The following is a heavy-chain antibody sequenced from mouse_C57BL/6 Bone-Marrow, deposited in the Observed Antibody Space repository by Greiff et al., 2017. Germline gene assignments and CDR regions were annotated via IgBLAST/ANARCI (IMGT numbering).Heavy chain of an antibody. Sequence: VQLQQSGAELVRPGASVKLSCTASGFNIKDDYMHWVKQRPEQGLEWMGWIDPENGDTEYASKFQGKATITADTSSNTAYLQLSSLTSEDTAVYYCTDPIYDGYYFDVWGTGTTVTVSS. CDR2: IDPENGDT. J-gene: IGHJ1*03. CDR1: GFNIKDDY. CDR3: TDPIYDGYYFDV. D-gene: IGHD2-3*01. V-gene: IGHV14-4*01.